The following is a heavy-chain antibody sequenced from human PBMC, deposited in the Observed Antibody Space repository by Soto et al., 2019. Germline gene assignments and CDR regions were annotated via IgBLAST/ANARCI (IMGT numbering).Heavy chain of an antibody. CDR2: ISGSGGST. Sequence: PGGSLRLSCAASGFTFSSYAMSWVRQAPGKGLEWVSAISGSGGSTYYADSVKGRFTISRDNSKNTLYLQMNSLRAEDTAVYYCAEIRYYYDSSGYYHWGQETLVTVSS. D-gene: IGHD3-22*01. CDR1: GFTFSSYA. CDR3: AEIRYYYDSSGYYH. J-gene: IGHJ5*02. V-gene: IGHV3-23*01.